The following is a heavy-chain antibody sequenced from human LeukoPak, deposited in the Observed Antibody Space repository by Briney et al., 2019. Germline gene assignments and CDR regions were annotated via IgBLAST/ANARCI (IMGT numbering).Heavy chain of an antibody. CDR3: ARRRGSDLYHYYYMDV. J-gene: IGHJ6*03. CDR2: ISRSSTTI. CDR1: GFTFSNYS. V-gene: IGHV3-48*01. D-gene: IGHD5-24*01. Sequence: GGSLRLSCAASGFTFSNYSMNWVRQAPGKGLEWVSYISRSSTTIYYADSVKGRFTISRDNAKNSLYLQMNSLRAEDTAVYYCARRRGSDLYHYYYMDVWGKGTTVTVSS.